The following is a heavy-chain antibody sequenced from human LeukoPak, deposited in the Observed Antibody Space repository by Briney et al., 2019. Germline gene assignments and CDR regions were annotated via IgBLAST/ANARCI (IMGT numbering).Heavy chain of an antibody. CDR3: ARHNPPPTGFCSGTSCFMSGSQYFYMDV. D-gene: IGHD2-2*01. CDR1: GGSISGYF. Sequence: PSETLSLTCTVSGGSISGYFWSRIRQPPGKGPEWIGYIYSTGTTNYSPSLSSRVTISVDTSKNQLSLNLRFVTATDTAVYHCARHNPPPTGFCSGTSCFMSGSQYFYMDVWGKGTSVTVS. J-gene: IGHJ6*03. CDR2: IYSTGTT. V-gene: IGHV4-4*09.